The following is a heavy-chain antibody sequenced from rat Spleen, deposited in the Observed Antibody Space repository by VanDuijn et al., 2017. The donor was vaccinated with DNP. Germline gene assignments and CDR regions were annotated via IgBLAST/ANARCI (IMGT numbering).Heavy chain of an antibody. J-gene: IGHJ2*01. D-gene: IGHD4-3*01. V-gene: IGHV5-25*01. CDR2: ISSDAVNT. CDR1: GFTFSNYH. Sequence: EVQLVESGGGLVQPGRSLKLSCAASGFTFSNYHMAWVRQAPTKGLEWVASISSDAVNTYYRDSVKGRFTISRDNAKNTLYLQMNSLRSEDMATYYCVRWNSGHFDYWGQGVMVTVSS. CDR3: VRWNSGHFDY.